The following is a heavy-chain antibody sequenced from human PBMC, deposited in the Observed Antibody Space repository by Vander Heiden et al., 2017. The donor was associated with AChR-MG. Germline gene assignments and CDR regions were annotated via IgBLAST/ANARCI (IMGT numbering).Heavy chain of an antibody. CDR2: IYYSGST. CDR3: ARRIIAAAGHDY. CDR1: GGSISSSSYY. V-gene: IGHV4-39*01. D-gene: IGHD6-13*01. Sequence: QLQLQESGPGLVKPSETLSLTCTVSGGSISSSSYYWGWIRQPPGKGLEWIGSIYYSGSTYYTPSLKSRVTISVDTSKNQFSLKLSSVTAADTAVYYCARRIIAAAGHDYWGQGTLVTVSS. J-gene: IGHJ4*02.